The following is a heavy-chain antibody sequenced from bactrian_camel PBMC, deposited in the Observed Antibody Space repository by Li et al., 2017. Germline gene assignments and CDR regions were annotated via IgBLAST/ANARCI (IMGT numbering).Heavy chain of an antibody. D-gene: IGHD3*01. Sequence: VQLVESGGGLVQPGGSLRLSCAASGFTFSHYPLSWVRQAPGKGLEWVSSISSDGKNTYYADSVKGRFTISRDNAKNTLYLQLNSLKTEDTAMYYCVNGASDVGYNYWGQGTQVTVS. J-gene: IGHJ4*01. CDR3: VNGASDVGYNY. V-gene: IGHV3-2*01. CDR1: GFTFSHYP. CDR2: ISSDGKNT.